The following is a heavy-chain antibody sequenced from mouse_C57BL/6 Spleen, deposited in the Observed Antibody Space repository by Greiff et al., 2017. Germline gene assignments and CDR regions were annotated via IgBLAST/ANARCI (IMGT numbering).Heavy chain of an antibody. D-gene: IGHD2-1*01. CDR1: GYTFTSYW. J-gene: IGHJ3*01. CDR2: IDPNSGGT. Sequence: QVQLQQPGAELVKPGASVKLSCKASGYTFTSYWMHWVKQRPGRGLEWIGRIDPNSGGTKYNEKFKSKATLTVDKPSSTAYMQLSSLTSADSAVYYCASPQDGNYVSGYAYWGQGTLVTVSA. CDR3: ASPQDGNYVSGYAY. V-gene: IGHV1-72*01.